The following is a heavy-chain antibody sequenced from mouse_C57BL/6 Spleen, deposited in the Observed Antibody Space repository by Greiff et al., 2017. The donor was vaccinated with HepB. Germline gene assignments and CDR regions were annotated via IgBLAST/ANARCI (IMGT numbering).Heavy chain of an antibody. D-gene: IGHD2-4*01. V-gene: IGHV1-82*01. Sequence: QVQLQQSGPELVKPGASVKISCKASGYAFSSSWMNWVKQRPGKGLEWIGRIYPGEGDTNYHGKFKGKATLTADKSSSTAYMQLSRLTSEDSAVYFCARDYDYDVGFAYWGQGTLVTVSA. CDR2: IYPGEGDT. CDR1: GYAFSSSW. CDR3: ARDYDYDVGFAY. J-gene: IGHJ3*01.